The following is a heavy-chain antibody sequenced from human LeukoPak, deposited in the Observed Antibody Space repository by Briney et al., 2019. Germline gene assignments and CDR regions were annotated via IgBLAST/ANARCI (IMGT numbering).Heavy chain of an antibody. V-gene: IGHV3-15*01. Sequence: GGSLRLSCAASGVIFSNAWMSWVRQAPGKGLEWLGRIKSKTAGGTIDYAAPIKGRFTISRDDSKKTLYLQMDSLQTEDTAVYYCTPDLREYYFGSWGQGTVVTVSS. J-gene: IGHJ4*02. CDR3: TPDLREYYFGS. CDR2: IKSKTAGGTI. CDR1: GVIFSNAW.